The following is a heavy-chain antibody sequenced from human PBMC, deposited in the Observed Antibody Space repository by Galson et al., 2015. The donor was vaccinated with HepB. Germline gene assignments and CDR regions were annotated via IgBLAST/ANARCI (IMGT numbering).Heavy chain of an antibody. J-gene: IGHJ4*02. CDR3: AHRRDYNGVWDWGDFDF. D-gene: IGHD2-8*01. V-gene: IGHV2-5*02. CDR1: GFSLTSNPVG. CDR2: IYWDDDR. Sequence: PALVKPTQTLTLTCTFPGFSLTSNPVGVGWIRQPPGEALEWLAVIYWDDDRRYRPSLRSRLTITKDTSKNQVFLIMTNMDPVDTATYYCAHRRDYNGVWDWGDFDFWGQGTLVTVSS.